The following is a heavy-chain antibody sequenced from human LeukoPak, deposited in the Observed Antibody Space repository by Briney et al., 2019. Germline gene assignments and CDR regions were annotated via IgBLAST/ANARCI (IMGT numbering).Heavy chain of an antibody. CDR2: IYYSGST. CDR3: ARHVTIFGVVIMGNWSDP. Sequence: SETLSLTCTVSGGSISSYYWSWIRQPPGKGLEWIGYIYYSGSTNYNPSLKSRVTISVDTSKNQFSLKPSSVTAADTAVYYCARHVTIFGVVIMGNWSDPWGQGTLVTVSS. J-gene: IGHJ5*02. V-gene: IGHV4-59*08. CDR1: GGSISSYY. D-gene: IGHD3-3*01.